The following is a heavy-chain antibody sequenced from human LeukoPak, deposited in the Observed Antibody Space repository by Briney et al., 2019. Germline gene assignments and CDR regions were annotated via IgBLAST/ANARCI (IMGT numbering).Heavy chain of an antibody. D-gene: IGHD2-15*01. CDR2: MYYSGSS. J-gene: IGHJ4*02. V-gene: IGHV4-59*01. CDR1: GGSISNYY. CDR3: ARDRSGGSYFDY. Sequence: SETLSLTCTVSGGSISNYYWSWIRQPPGKGLEWIGYMYYSGSSSYNPSLKSRVTISVDPSKNQFSLKMTSVTAADTAVYHCARDRSGGSYFDYWGQGTLVTVSS.